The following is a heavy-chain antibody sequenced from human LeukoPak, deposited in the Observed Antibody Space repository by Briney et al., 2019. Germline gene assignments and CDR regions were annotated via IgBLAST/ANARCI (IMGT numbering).Heavy chain of an antibody. CDR2: INPNSGGT. J-gene: IGHJ4*02. Sequence: ASVKVSCKASGYTFTGYYTHWVRQAPGQGLEWMGWINPNSGGTNYAQKFQGRVTMTRDTSISTAYMELSRLRSDDTAVYYCAKTYYDILTGYYEDYWGQGTLVTVSS. CDR1: GYTFTGYY. D-gene: IGHD3-9*01. CDR3: AKTYYDILTGYYEDY. V-gene: IGHV1-2*02.